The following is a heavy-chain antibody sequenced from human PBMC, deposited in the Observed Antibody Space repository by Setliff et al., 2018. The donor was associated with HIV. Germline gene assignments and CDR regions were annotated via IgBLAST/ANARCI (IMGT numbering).Heavy chain of an antibody. Sequence: PSETLSLTCTVSGGSISSGSNYWSWIRQPAGKGLEWIGHIYTSGSTNYNPSLKSRVTISVDTSKNQFSLKLSSVTAADTAVYYCARGGINMIVVVIRGPFDYWGQGTLVTSPQ. D-gene: IGHD3-22*01. CDR1: GGSISSGSNY. V-gene: IGHV4-61*09. CDR2: IYTSGST. CDR3: ARGGINMIVVVIRGPFDY. J-gene: IGHJ4*02.